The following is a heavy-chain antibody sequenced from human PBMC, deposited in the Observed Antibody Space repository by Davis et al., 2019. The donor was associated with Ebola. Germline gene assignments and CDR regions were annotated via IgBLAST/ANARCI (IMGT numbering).Heavy chain of an antibody. D-gene: IGHD6-13*01. Sequence: MPSETLSLTCAVSGGSLRGNYWSWIRQSPEKGLEWIGEINHSGGRNYNPSLKSRLTLSVDTSTSQFSLKLTSVTAADTAIYYCARGSAAGPWGLNPWGQGALVAVSS. CDR3: ARGSAAGPWGLNP. V-gene: IGHV4-34*01. CDR2: INHSGGR. CDR1: GGSLRGNY. J-gene: IGHJ5*02.